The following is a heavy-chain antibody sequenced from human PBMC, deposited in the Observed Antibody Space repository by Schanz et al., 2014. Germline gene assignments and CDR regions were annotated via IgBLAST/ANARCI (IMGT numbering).Heavy chain of an antibody. V-gene: IGHV1-46*03. CDR2: INPSGGST. CDR3: ARDGVDAAAGGNY. Sequence: QVQLVQSGAEVKKPGASVKVSCKASGYTFTSDSMHWVRQAPGQGLEWMGMINPSGGSTTYAQKFQGRVTMTRDRSTSTVYMELSSLRSEDTAVYYCARDGVDAAAGGNYWGQGTLVTVSS. J-gene: IGHJ4*02. D-gene: IGHD6-13*01. CDR1: GYTFTSDS.